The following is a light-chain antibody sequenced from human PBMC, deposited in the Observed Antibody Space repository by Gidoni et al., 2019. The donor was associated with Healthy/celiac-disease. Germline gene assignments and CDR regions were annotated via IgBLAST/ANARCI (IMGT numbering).Light chain of an antibody. Sequence: TISCSGSSSNIGNNAVNWYQQLPGKAPKLLIYYDDLLPSGVSDRCSGAKSGTSASLASSGLQSEDEADYYCAAWDDSLNGPVFGGGTKLTVL. CDR3: AAWDDSLNGPV. CDR1: SSNIGNNA. CDR2: YDD. V-gene: IGLV1-36*01. J-gene: IGLJ2*01.